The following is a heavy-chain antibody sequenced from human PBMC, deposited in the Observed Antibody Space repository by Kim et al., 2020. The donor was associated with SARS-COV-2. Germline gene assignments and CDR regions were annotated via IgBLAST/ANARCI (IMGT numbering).Heavy chain of an antibody. Sequence: GSKKNHHNPVKGRFTIPRDNSQNTRNLQMNSLRAEDTAVYYCARDTGMDVWGQGTTVTVSS. V-gene: IGHV3-30*01. CDR2: GSKK. CDR3: ARDTGMDV. J-gene: IGHJ6*02.